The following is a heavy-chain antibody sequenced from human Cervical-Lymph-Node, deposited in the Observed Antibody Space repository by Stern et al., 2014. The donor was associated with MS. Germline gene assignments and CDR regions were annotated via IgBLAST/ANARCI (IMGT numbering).Heavy chain of an antibody. CDR2: IIPILGTQ. CDR3: TRDRRHVDTIGGYFFDN. V-gene: IGHV1-69*01. J-gene: IGHJ4*02. CDR1: GGTFSSYA. D-gene: IGHD2-8*01. Sequence: QVQLVESGAEVKKPGSSVKVSCKASGGTFSSYAISWVRQAPGQVLEWMGGIIPILGTQNYAQKFQGRVTTSSDESTSPVYMELSSLRSEDTALYYCTRDRRHVDTIGGYFFDNWGQGTMVTVSS.